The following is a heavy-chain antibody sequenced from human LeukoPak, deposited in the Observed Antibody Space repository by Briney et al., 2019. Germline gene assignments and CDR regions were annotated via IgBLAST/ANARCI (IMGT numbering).Heavy chain of an antibody. CDR2: ISGSGSAT. CDR1: GFTFNNYA. Sequence: GGSQRLSCAASGFTFNNYAMTWVRQAPGKGLEWVSGISGSGSATYYADSVKGRFTISRDNSENTVYLQMSSLRVEDTAIYYCAKDRSSGGSCYNYWGRGTQVTVSS. D-gene: IGHD2-15*01. J-gene: IGHJ4*02. V-gene: IGHV3-23*01. CDR3: AKDRSSGGSCYNY.